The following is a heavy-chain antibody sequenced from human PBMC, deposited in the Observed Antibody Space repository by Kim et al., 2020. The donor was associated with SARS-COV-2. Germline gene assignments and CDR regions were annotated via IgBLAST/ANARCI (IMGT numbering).Heavy chain of an antibody. Sequence: SVKVSCKASGGTFSSYAISWVRQAPGQGLEWMGGIIPIFGTANYAQKFQGRVTITADESTSTAYMELSSLRSEDTAVYYCARSGGLTGNTMDVWGQGTTVTVSS. V-gene: IGHV1-69*13. CDR1: GGTFSSYA. CDR3: ARSGGLTGNTMDV. D-gene: IGHD1-7*01. J-gene: IGHJ6*02. CDR2: IIPIFGTA.